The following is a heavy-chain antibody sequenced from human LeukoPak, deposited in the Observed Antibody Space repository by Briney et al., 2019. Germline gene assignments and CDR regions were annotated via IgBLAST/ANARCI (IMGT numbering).Heavy chain of an antibody. CDR2: MNPNSGNT. V-gene: IGHV1-8*01. Sequence: ASVKVSCKASGYTFTSYDINWVRQATGQRLEWMGWMNPNSGNTGYAQKFQGRVTMTRNTSISTAYMELSSLRSEDTAVYYCARAVYYYDSSGYYSNTFDPWGQGTLVTVSS. D-gene: IGHD3-22*01. CDR3: ARAVYYYDSSGYYSNTFDP. CDR1: GYTFTSYD. J-gene: IGHJ5*02.